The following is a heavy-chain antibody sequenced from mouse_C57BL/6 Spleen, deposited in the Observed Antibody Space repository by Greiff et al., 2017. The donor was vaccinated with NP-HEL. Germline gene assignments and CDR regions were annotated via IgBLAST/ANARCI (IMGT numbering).Heavy chain of an antibody. CDR1: GFTFSSYA. J-gene: IGHJ3*01. V-gene: IGHV5-4*01. D-gene: IGHD2-4*01. CDR3: ARERGYDYAWFAY. Sequence: EVQVVESGGGLVKPGGSLKLSCAASGFTFSSYAMSWVRQTPEKRLEWVATISDGGSYTYYPDNVKGRFTISRDNAKNNLYLQMSHLKSEDTAMYYCARERGYDYAWFAYWGQGTLVTVSA. CDR2: ISDGGSYT.